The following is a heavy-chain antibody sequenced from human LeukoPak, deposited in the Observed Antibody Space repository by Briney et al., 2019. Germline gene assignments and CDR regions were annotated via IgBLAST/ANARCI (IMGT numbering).Heavy chain of an antibody. D-gene: IGHD3-9*01. CDR3: ATWAYDILKGGFDY. CDR2: IYHSGTT. J-gene: IGHJ4*02. CDR1: GDSISSGYY. Sequence: PSETLSLTCTVSGDSISSGYYWGWLRPPPGEGLELIGSIYHSGTTYYNPSLKSRVTIYIDTSKNPFSLNLTSVTAADTAIYYCATWAYDILKGGFDYWGQGTLVTVSS. V-gene: IGHV4-38-2*02.